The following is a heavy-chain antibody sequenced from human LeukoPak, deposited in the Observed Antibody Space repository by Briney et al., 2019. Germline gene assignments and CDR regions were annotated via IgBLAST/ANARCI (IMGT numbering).Heavy chain of an antibody. D-gene: IGHD3-3*01. CDR3: EGSGRYDDY. J-gene: IGHJ4*02. V-gene: IGHV3-74*01. Sequence: GGSLRLSCAASGFTLTWHVMHWVRQAPGKGLVWVSRINTDGSSTSYADSVKGRFTISRDNAKNTLYLQMNSLRAEDTAVYYCEGSGRYDDYWGQGTLVTVSS. CDR2: INTDGSST. CDR1: GFTLTWHV.